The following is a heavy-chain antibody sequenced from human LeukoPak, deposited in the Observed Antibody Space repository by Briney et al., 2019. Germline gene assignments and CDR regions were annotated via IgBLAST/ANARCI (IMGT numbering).Heavy chain of an antibody. CDR3: ARDLKSYTAIDY. Sequence: GGSLRLSCAASGFTFSSYSMNWVRQAPGKGLEWVSSISSSSSYIYYADSVKGRFTISRDNAKNSLYLQMNSLRAEDTAVYYCARDLKSYTAIDYWGQGTLVTVSS. V-gene: IGHV3-21*01. J-gene: IGHJ4*02. CDR2: ISSSSSYI. D-gene: IGHD5-18*01. CDR1: GFTFSSYS.